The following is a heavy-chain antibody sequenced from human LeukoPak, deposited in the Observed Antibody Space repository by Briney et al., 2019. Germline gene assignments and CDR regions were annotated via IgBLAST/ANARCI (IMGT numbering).Heavy chain of an antibody. CDR1: GFTFSSYA. CDR2: ISYDGTNK. CDR3: ARGTSGSGQPDAFDI. J-gene: IGHJ3*02. Sequence: PGGSLRLSCAASGFTFSSYAMYWVRQAPGKGLEWVAVISYDGTNKYYADSVKGRFTISRDNSRNTLYLQMNSLRAEDTAVYYCARGTSGSGQPDAFDIWGLGTMVTVSS. D-gene: IGHD1-14*01. V-gene: IGHV3-30-3*01.